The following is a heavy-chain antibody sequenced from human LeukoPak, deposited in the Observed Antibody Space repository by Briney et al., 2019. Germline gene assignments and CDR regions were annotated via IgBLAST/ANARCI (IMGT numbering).Heavy chain of an antibody. D-gene: IGHD3-16*01. V-gene: IGHV3-33*01. CDR2: IWFGGSKT. CDR1: GFVFNAYG. Sequence: GGSLRLSCVASGFVFNAYGMHWVRQAPGKGLEWVAVIWFGGSKTYYGDSVKGRFTISRDDPRNTLYLQMNSLRAEDTAVYFCARDRINFLDHWGQGALVTVSS. CDR3: ARDRINFLDH. J-gene: IGHJ4*02.